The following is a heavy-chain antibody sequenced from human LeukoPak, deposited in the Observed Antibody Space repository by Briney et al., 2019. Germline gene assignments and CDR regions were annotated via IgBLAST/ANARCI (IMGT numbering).Heavy chain of an antibody. CDR1: GSTFTGYY. D-gene: IGHD1-14*01. V-gene: IGHV1-2*02. J-gene: IGHJ4*02. CDR3: ARETTGWGGSDY. CDR2: INPDSVAT. Sequence: GASVKVSCKASGSTFTGYYIHWVRQAPGQGLEWMGWINPDSVATNYAQKFQGRVTMTGDTSISTAYMALSGLRSGDTAVYYCARETTGWGGSDYWGQGTLVTVSS.